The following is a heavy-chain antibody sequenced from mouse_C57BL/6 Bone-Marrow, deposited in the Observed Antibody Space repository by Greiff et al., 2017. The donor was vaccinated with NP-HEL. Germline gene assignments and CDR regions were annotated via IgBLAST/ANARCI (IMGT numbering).Heavy chain of an antibody. Sequence: EVHLVESGGDLVKPGGSLKLSCAASGFTFSSYGMSWVRQTPDKRLEWVATISSGGSYTYSPDSVKGRFTISRDNAKNTLYLQMSSLKSEDTAMYYCARPPYYYGSNWYFDVWGTGTTVTVSS. CDR2: ISSGGSYT. V-gene: IGHV5-6*01. D-gene: IGHD1-1*01. CDR1: GFTFSSYG. CDR3: ARPPYYYGSNWYFDV. J-gene: IGHJ1*03.